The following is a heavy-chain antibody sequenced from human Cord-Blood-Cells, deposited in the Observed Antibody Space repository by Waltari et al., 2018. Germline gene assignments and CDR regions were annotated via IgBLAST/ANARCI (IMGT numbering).Heavy chain of an antibody. Sequence: QVQLVQSGAEVKKPGSSVKVSCKASGGTFSSYAISWVRQAPGQGLEWMGGIIPIFGTANYAQKFQGRVTITADESTSTAYMELSSLRSEDTAVYYCARGRLAYSYYYYYGMDVWGQGTTVTVSS. CDR1: GGTFSSYA. CDR2: IIPIFGTA. CDR3: ARGRLAYSYYYYYGMDV. V-gene: IGHV1-69*01. J-gene: IGHJ6*02. D-gene: IGHD3-16*01.